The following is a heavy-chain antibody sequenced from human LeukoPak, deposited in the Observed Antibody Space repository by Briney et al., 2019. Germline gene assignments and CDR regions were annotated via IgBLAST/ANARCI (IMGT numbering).Heavy chain of an antibody. V-gene: IGHV3-7*01. J-gene: IGHJ4*02. CDR3: ARSDRGPEY. Sequence: GGSLRLSCSASGFIFSSRWMNWVRQAPGRGPEWVAIINIDGSEKHYVDSVKGRFTISRDNAKNSLYLQMNSLRAEDTAMYCCARSDRGPEYWGQGTLVTVSS. CDR2: INIDGSEK. D-gene: IGHD6-25*01. CDR1: GFIFSSRW.